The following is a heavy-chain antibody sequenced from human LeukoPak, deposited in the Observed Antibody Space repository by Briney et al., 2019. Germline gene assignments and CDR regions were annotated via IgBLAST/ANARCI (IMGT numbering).Heavy chain of an antibody. Sequence: GGSLRPSCAASGFTFTTNAMSWVRQAPGKGLEWVSAISGSGGRTYYADSVKGRFTISRDNAKNSVYLLLNSLTPEDTAVYYCARDLRAGGTWSYGVYFDLWGRGTLVTVSS. CDR3: ARDLRAGGTWSYGVYFDL. V-gene: IGHV3-23*01. CDR2: ISGSGGRT. D-gene: IGHD4-17*01. CDR1: GFTFTTNA. J-gene: IGHJ2*01.